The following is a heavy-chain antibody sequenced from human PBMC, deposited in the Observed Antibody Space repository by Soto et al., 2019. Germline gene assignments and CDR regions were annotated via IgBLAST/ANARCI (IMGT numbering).Heavy chain of an antibody. CDR2: IYYSGST. CDR3: ARGTYYYYYGMDV. Sequence: SETLSITCTVSGGSISSGCYYWSWIRQHPGKGLEWIGYIYYSGSTYYNPSLKSRVTISVDTSKNQFSLKLSSVTAADTAVYYCARGTYYYYYGMDVWGQGTTVTVSS. V-gene: IGHV4-31*03. J-gene: IGHJ6*02. CDR1: GGSISSGCYY. D-gene: IGHD1-1*01.